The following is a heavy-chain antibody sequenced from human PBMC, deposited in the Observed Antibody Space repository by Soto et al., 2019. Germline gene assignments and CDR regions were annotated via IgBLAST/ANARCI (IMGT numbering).Heavy chain of an antibody. CDR2: IYHSGST. V-gene: IGHV4-30-2*01. D-gene: IGHD6-13*01. CDR3: ARGGSYSSRGEVDG. J-gene: IGHJ6*02. Sequence: QLQESGSGLVRPSQTLSLTCAVSGDSISSGIYLWSWIRQPPGKGLEWIGYIYHSGSTYYNPSLNSRVTISVDTSKNQVSLELSSVPSADTAVYYCARGGSYSSRGEVDGWGQGTTVTVSS. CDR1: GDSISSGIYL.